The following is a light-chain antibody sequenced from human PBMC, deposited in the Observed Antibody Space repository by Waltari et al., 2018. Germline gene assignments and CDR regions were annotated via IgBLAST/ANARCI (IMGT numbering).Light chain of an antibody. CDR1: SSDVGGYDY. V-gene: IGLV2-14*03. Sequence: QSALTQPASVSGSPGQSNTISCTGTSSDVGGYDYVSWYQQNPGKAHKLMIYDVSNRPSGVSNRFSGSKSGNTASLTISGLQAEDEADYYCSSYTSISACVLFGGGTKLTVL. CDR3: SSYTSISACVL. J-gene: IGLJ3*02. CDR2: DVS.